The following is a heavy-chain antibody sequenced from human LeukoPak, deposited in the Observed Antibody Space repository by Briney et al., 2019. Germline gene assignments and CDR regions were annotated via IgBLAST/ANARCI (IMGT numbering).Heavy chain of an antibody. V-gene: IGHV4-61*08. CDR1: GGSISSGGYY. CDR3: ARGGAARLHFQN. CDR2: IYYSGST. J-gene: IGHJ1*01. Sequence: SETLSLTCTVSGGSISSGGYYWSWIRQHPGKGLEWIGYIYYSGSTNYNPSLQSRVTISVDTSKNQFSLNLNSVTAADTAVYYCARGGAARLHFQNWGQGTLVTVSS. D-gene: IGHD6-6*01.